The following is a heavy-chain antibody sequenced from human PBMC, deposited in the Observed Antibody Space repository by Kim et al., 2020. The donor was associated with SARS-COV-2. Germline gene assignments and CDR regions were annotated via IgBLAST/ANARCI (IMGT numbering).Heavy chain of an antibody. CDR2: T. CDR3: ARLIGGPPDY. D-gene: IGHD2-15*01. V-gene: IGHV4-34*01. J-gene: IGHJ4*02. Sequence: TNYKPYLKSRVTISVDTSKNQFSLKLSSVTAADTAVYYCARLIGGPPDYRGQGTLVTVSS.